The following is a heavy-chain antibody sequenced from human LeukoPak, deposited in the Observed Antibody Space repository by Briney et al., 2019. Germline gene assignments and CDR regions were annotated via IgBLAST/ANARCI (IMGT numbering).Heavy chain of an antibody. CDR1: GYTFTSYD. V-gene: IGHV1-8*01. CDR3: ATASRFLEWSPRPHAFDI. J-gene: IGHJ3*02. CDR2: MNPNSGNT. Sequence: ASVKVSCKASGYTFTSYDINWVRQATGQGLEWMGWMNPNSGNTGYAQKFQGRVTITRNTSISTAYMELSSLRSEDTAVYYCATASRFLEWSPRPHAFDIWGQGTMVTVSS. D-gene: IGHD3-3*01.